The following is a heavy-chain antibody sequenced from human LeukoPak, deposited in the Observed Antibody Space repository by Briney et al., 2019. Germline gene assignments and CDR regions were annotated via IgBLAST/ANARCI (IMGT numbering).Heavy chain of an antibody. CDR2: INPSGGST. CDR3: ARLPVGAIYFDDY. V-gene: IGHV1-46*01. Sequence: ASVKVSCKASGYTFTSYYMHWVRQAPGQGLEWMGIINPSGGSTSYAQKFQGRVTMTRDMSTSTVYMELGSLRSEDTAVYYCARLPVGAIYFDDYWGQGTLVTVSS. D-gene: IGHD1-26*01. J-gene: IGHJ4*02. CDR1: GYTFTSYY.